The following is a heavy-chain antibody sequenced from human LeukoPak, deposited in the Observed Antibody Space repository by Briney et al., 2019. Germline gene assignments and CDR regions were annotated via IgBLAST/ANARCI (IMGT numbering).Heavy chain of an antibody. Sequence: VGSLTLSCTASGFTFSNAWVTWVRQAPGRGLEWVGRVKSKSDGGTTDYAAPVKGRFTISRDDSRNTLYLQMNSLKTEDTAVYYCTTVGYGAFYIWEQGKMVTVSS. CDR1: GFTFSNAW. J-gene: IGHJ3*02. CDR2: VKSKSDGGTT. D-gene: IGHD2-15*01. V-gene: IGHV3-15*01. CDR3: TTVGYGAFYI.